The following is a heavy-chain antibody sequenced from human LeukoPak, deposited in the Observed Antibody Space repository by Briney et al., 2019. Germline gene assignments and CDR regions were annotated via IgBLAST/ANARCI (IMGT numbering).Heavy chain of an antibody. CDR2: IKQDGSEK. CDR3: AIPPGGYYFN. V-gene: IGHV3-7*02. Sequence: GGSLRLSCAASGFTSSSYWMSWVRQAPGKGLEWVANIKQDGSEKYYVDSVKGRFTISRDNAKNSLYLQMNSLRAEDTAVYYCAIPPGGYYFNWGQGTLVTVSS. D-gene: IGHD3-10*01. J-gene: IGHJ4*02. CDR1: GFTSSSYW.